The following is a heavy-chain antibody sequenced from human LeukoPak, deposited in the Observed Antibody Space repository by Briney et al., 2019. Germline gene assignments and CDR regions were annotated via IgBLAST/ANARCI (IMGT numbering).Heavy chain of an antibody. D-gene: IGHD3-9*01. CDR3: TPDWLSDY. V-gene: IGHV3-74*01. CDR1: GFTFSAYW. J-gene: IGHJ4*02. Sequence: PGGSLRLSCAASGFTFSAYWMHWVRQAPGKGLVWVSHINVDGSGTTYADSVKGRFTISRDNAKNTLYLQMNSLRAEDTAVYYCTPDWLSDYWGQGTLVTVSS. CDR2: INVDGSGT.